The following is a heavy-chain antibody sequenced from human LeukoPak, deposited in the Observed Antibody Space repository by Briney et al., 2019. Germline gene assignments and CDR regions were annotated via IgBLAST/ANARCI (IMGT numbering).Heavy chain of an antibody. CDR2: INSYGTTT. Sequence: GGSLRLSCAASGFSFSSSWMHWVRQAPGQGLVWVSRINSYGTTTHYADSVKGRFTISRDNAKNTVYLQMNSLRPEDAAVYYCARDLGWGSYRNHWGQGTLVTVSS. CDR3: ARDLGWGSYRNH. V-gene: IGHV3-74*01. CDR1: GFSFSSSW. J-gene: IGHJ5*02. D-gene: IGHD3-16*02.